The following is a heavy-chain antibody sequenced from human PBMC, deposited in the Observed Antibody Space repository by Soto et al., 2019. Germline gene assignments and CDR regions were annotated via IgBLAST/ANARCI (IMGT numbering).Heavy chain of an antibody. Sequence: GGSLRLSCAASGFTFSSYGMHWVRQAPGKGLEWVAVIWYDGSNKYYADSVKGRFTISRDNSKNTLYLQMNSLRAEDTAVYYCARDQPVGATFDYWGQGTLVTVSS. D-gene: IGHD1-26*01. CDR3: ARDQPVGATFDY. J-gene: IGHJ4*02. CDR2: IWYDGSNK. V-gene: IGHV3-33*01. CDR1: GFTFSSYG.